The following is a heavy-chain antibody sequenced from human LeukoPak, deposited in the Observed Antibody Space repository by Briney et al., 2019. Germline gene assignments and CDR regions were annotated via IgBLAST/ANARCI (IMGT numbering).Heavy chain of an antibody. CDR3: ATTLPRQWLVLWGAFDI. V-gene: IGHV1-24*01. J-gene: IGHJ3*02. Sequence: ASVKVSSKVSGYTLTELSMHWVRQAPGKGLEWMGGFDPEDGETIYAQKFQGRVTMTEDASTDTAYMELSSLRSEDTAVYYCATTLPRQWLVLWGAFDIWGQGTMVTVSS. CDR2: FDPEDGET. CDR1: GYTLTELS. D-gene: IGHD6-19*01.